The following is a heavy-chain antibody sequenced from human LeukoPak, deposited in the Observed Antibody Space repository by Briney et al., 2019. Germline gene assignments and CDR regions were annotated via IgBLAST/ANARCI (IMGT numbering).Heavy chain of an antibody. J-gene: IGHJ4*02. Sequence: TGGSLRLSCAASGFTFSSYAMSWVRQAPGKGLEWVSAISGSGGSTYYADSVKGRFTISRDNAKKSLYLQMNNLRAEDTAIYYCARARGYNYGYSDYWGRGTLVTVSS. CDR1: GFTFSSYA. D-gene: IGHD5-18*01. V-gene: IGHV3-23*01. CDR2: ISGSGGST. CDR3: ARARGYNYGYSDY.